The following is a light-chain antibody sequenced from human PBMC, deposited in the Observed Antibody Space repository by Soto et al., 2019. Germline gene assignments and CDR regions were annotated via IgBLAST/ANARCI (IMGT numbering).Light chain of an antibody. V-gene: IGLV2-8*01. CDR3: ISYAGSSNV. CDR1: SSDVGSYDY. Sequence: QSALTQPPSASGSPGQSVTISCTGTSSDVGSYDYVSWYQQHPGKAPKLMIYEVSKRPSGVPGRFSGSKSGNTASLTVSGLQAEDEADYYCISYAGSSNVFGTGTKVTVL. J-gene: IGLJ1*01. CDR2: EVS.